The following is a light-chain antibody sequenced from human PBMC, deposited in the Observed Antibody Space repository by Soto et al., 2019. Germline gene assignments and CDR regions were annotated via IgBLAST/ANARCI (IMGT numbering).Light chain of an antibody. V-gene: IGLV2-23*01. J-gene: IGLJ2*01. CDR3: CSYAGSSTSVV. CDR1: SSDVGSYNL. Sequence: QSALTQPASGSGSPGQSITISCTGTSSDVGSYNLVSWYQQHPGKAPKLMIYEGSKRPSGVSNRFSGSKSGNTASLTISGRQAEDEAYYYCCSYAGSSTSVVFGGGTKLTVL. CDR2: EGS.